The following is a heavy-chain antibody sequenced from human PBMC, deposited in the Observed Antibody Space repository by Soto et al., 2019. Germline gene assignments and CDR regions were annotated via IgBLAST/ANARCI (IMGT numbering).Heavy chain of an antibody. D-gene: IGHD2-8*02. CDR2: ISRDGGTK. CDR1: GFTVSTYG. V-gene: IGHV3-30*03. J-gene: IGHJ4*02. Sequence: QVQLVESGGGVVQPGRSLRLSCAVSGFTVSTYGMHWVRQAPGKGLEWVAVISRDGGTKYYADSVKGRFTISRDNSRNTLFLAMNSLRGDDMAVYYCTGEVASGYWGQGTLVTVSS. CDR3: TGEVASGY.